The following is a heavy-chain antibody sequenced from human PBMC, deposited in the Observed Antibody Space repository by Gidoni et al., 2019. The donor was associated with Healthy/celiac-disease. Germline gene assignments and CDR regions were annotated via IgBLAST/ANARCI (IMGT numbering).Heavy chain of an antibody. D-gene: IGHD2-2*01. Sequence: QVQLVQSGAEVQKPGASVKVSCKASGYTFTSYDINWVRQATGQGLEWMGWMNPNSGNTGYAQKFHGRVTMTRNTSISTAYMELRSLRSEDTAVYYWARVDHVPAAPLGYYYYYYMDVWGKGTTVTVSS. CDR2: MNPNSGNT. J-gene: IGHJ6*03. CDR3: ARVDHVPAAPLGYYYYYYMDV. V-gene: IGHV1-8*01. CDR1: GYTFTSYD.